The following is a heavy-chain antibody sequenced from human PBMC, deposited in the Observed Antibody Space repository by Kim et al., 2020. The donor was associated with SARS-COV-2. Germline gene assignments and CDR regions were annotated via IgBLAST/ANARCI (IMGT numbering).Heavy chain of an antibody. J-gene: IGHJ4*02. CDR2: ISGSGGST. V-gene: IGHV3-23*01. CDR3: AKDPLGELSLYSYYFDY. D-gene: IGHD3-16*02. Sequence: GGSLRLSCAASGFTFSSYAMSWVHQAPGKGLEWVSAISGSGGSTYYADSVKGRFTISRDNSKNTLYLQMNSLRAEDTAVYYCAKDPLGELSLYSYYFDYWGQGTLVTVSS. CDR1: GFTFSSYA.